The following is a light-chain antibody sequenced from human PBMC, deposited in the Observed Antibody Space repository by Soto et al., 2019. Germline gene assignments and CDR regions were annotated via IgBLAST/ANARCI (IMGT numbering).Light chain of an antibody. V-gene: IGLV2-14*03. CDR2: DIN. Sequence: QSALTQPASVSGSPGQSITISCAGSSSDVGDFNYVSWYQHYPGRAPQLIIYDINNRPSWVSNRFSVSKSGNTASLTISGLQAEDEADYFCSLYATTNTLLFGGGTKLTVL. J-gene: IGLJ2*01. CDR1: SSDVGDFNY. CDR3: SLYATTNTLL.